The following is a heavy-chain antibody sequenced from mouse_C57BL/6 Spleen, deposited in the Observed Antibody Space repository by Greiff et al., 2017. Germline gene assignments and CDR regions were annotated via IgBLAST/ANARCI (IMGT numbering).Heavy chain of an antibody. CDR2: IDPSDSYT. CDR1: GYTFTSYW. Sequence: QVQLQQPGAELVRPGTSVKLSCKASGYTFTSYWMHWVKQRPGQGLEWIGVIDPSDSYTNYNQKFKGKATLTVDTSSSTSDMQLSSLTSEDSAVYYCARNNGTLYFDYWGQGTTLTVSS. D-gene: IGHD3-3*01. V-gene: IGHV1-59*01. J-gene: IGHJ2*01. CDR3: ARNNGTLYFDY.